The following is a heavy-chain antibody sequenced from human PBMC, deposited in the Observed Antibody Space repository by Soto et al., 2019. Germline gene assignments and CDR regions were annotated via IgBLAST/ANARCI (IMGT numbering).Heavy chain of an antibody. J-gene: IGHJ6*04. V-gene: IGHV5-10-1*01. D-gene: IGHD2-15*01. CDR1: GYSFTSYW. CDR2: IDPSDSYT. Sequence: PGASLKISCKGSGYSFTSYWVSWVRQMPGKGLEWMGRIDPSDSYTNYSPSFQGHVTISADKSISTAYLQWSSLKASDTAMYYCATPLRGYCSGGSCYYYYGMDVWGKGTTVTVSS. CDR3: ATPLRGYCSGGSCYYYYGMDV.